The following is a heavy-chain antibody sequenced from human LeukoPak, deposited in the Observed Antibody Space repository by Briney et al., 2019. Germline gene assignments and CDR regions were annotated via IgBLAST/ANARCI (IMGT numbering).Heavy chain of an antibody. Sequence: ASVKVSCKASGYTFTVYYMHWVRQAPGQGLEWMGWINPNSGGTNYAQKFQGRVTMTRDTSISTAYMELSRLRSDDTAVYYCARDLLYYDIAGAWGQGTLVTVSS. CDR1: GYTFTVYY. D-gene: IGHD3-22*01. V-gene: IGHV1-2*02. CDR2: INPNSGGT. CDR3: ARDLLYYDIAGA. J-gene: IGHJ5*02.